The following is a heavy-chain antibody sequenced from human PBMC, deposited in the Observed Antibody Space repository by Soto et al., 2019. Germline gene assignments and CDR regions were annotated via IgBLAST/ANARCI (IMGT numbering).Heavy chain of an antibody. CDR3: AGSRYSSSVLEEF. CDR1: GDSISSSDYY. Sequence: QVQLQESGPGLVKPSQTLSLTCAVSGDSISSSDYYWSWVRQPPGGGLEWIGHIYYSGRTNSNPSLRSRLTISLDTSKNQLSLTLTSVTVAETAVYYCAGSRYSSSVLEEFWGQGTLVTVSS. D-gene: IGHD6-6*01. CDR2: IYYSGRT. V-gene: IGHV4-30-4*01. J-gene: IGHJ4*02.